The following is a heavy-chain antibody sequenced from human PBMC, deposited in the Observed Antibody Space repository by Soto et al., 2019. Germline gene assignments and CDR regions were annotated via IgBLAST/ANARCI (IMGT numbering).Heavy chain of an antibody. D-gene: IGHD3-22*01. J-gene: IGHJ4*01. CDR2: IIPIFGTA. V-gene: IGHV1-69*13. CDR3: ARVPSYDSSGPLVY. Sequence: ASVKVSCKASGGTFSSYAISWVRQAPGQGLEWMGGIIPIFGTANYAQKFQGRVTITADESTSTAYMELSSLRSEDTAVYYCARVPSYDSSGPLVYWGLATLVNVSS. CDR1: GGTFSSYA.